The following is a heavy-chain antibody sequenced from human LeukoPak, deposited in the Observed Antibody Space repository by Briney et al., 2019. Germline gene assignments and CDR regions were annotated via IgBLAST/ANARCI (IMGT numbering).Heavy chain of an antibody. Sequence: GASVKVSCKASGYTFTGYYMHWVRQVPGQGLEWMGWINPNSGGTNYAQKFQGRVTMTRDTSISTAYMELSRLRSDDTAVYYCARSGSSGARAHFQHWGQGTLVTVSS. CDR2: INPNSGGT. CDR3: ARSGSSGARAHFQH. V-gene: IGHV1-2*02. CDR1: GYTFTGYY. D-gene: IGHD6-19*01. J-gene: IGHJ1*01.